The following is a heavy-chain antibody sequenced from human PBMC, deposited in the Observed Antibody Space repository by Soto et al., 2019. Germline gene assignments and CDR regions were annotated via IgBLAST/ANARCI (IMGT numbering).Heavy chain of an antibody. CDR1: GFTFRSYA. CDR3: ARDFHVVLVVYATADY. V-gene: IGHV3-30-3*01. Sequence: PGGSLRLSCAASGFTFRSYAMHWVRQAPGKGLEWVAVISYDGSKKYYADSVKGRFTISRDNSKNTLYLQMNSLRAEDTAVYYCARDFHVVLVVYATADYWGQGTLVTVSS. J-gene: IGHJ4*02. CDR2: ISYDGSKK. D-gene: IGHD2-8*01.